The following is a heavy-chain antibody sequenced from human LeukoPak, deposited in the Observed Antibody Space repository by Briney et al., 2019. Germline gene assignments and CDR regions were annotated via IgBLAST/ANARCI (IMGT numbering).Heavy chain of an antibody. J-gene: IGHJ3*02. CDR2: FDPEDGET. CDR3: AKVSLLYSSSGGAFDI. Sequence: ASVKVSCKVSGYTLTELSMHWVRQAPGKGLEWRGGFDPEDGETIYAQKFQGRVTMTEDTSTDTAYMELSSLTSEDTAVYYCAKVSLLYSSSGGAFDIWGQGTMVTVSS. CDR1: GYTLTELS. D-gene: IGHD6-13*01. V-gene: IGHV1-24*01.